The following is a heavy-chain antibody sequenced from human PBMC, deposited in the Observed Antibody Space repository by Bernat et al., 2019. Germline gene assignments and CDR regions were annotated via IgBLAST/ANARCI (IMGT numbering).Heavy chain of an antibody. J-gene: IGHJ4*02. CDR1: GFTFSSYA. CDR3: AKDYGDYAGNFDY. V-gene: IGHV3-23*01. D-gene: IGHD4-17*01. CDR2: IIISGAST. Sequence: EEQLLESGGGLVQPGGSLRLSCAASGFTFSSYAMSWVRQAPGKGLEWVSGIIISGASTYYADSVKGRFTISRDNSKNTVFLQMNSLRAEDTAVYYCAKDYGDYAGNFDYWGQGTLVTVSS.